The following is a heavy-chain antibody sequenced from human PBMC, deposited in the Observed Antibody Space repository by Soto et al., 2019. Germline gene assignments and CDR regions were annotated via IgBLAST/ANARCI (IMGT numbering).Heavy chain of an antibody. Sequence: QVQLVQSGAEVKTPVSSVKVSCKASGGTFSSYAISWVRQAPGQGREWMGGIIPIFGTANYAQKFQGRGTITADASTSTAYMELSSLRSEDTAVYYCARERSGYSYGPLDYWGQGTLVTVSS. CDR2: IIPIFGTA. V-gene: IGHV1-69*01. CDR1: GGTFSSYA. CDR3: ARERSGYSYGPLDY. D-gene: IGHD5-18*01. J-gene: IGHJ4*02.